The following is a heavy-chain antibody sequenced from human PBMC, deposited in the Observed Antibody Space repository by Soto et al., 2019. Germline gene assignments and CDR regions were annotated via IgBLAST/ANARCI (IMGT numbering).Heavy chain of an antibody. CDR1: GGSISSDSYY. J-gene: IGHJ6*02. CDR3: ARRGYCTNGVCYYGMDV. Sequence: SETLSLTCTVSGGSISSDSYYWGWIRQSPEKGLEWIASISYSGSTYYNPTLKSRLIISVDTSKSQFSLKLSSVTAADTAVYYCARRGYCTNGVCYYGMDVWGQGTTVTVSS. CDR2: ISYSGST. D-gene: IGHD2-8*01. V-gene: IGHV4-39*01.